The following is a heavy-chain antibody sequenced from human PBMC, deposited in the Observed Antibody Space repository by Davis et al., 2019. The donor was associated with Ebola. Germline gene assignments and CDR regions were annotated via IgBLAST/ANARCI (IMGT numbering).Heavy chain of an antibody. CDR1: GYNFTLHG. V-gene: IGHV1-18*04. CDR3: ARDGGLDFDDWFDP. Sequence: ASVKVSCKASGYNFTLHGINWVRQAPGQGLEWMGWINVNTGYTRYAENFQDRLTMATDTSMSTAYMDLRSLRSDDTAIYYCARDGGLDFDDWFDPWGQGTPVSVS. J-gene: IGHJ5*02. CDR2: INVNTGYT. D-gene: IGHD3/OR15-3a*01.